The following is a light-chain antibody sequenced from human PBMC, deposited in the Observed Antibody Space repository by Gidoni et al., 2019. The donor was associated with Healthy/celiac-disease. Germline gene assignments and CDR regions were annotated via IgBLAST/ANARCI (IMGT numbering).Light chain of an antibody. CDR1: SSDVGGYNY. CDR3: SSYTSSSTGV. Sequence: QSALTHPASVSVSPGQSITLFCTGTSSDVGGYNYVSWYQQHPGKAPKLMIYDVRNRPTGVSNRFSGSKAGNTASLTISGRQAEDEDDYDCSSYTSSSTGVFGTGTKVTVL. V-gene: IGLV2-14*03. J-gene: IGLJ1*01. CDR2: DVR.